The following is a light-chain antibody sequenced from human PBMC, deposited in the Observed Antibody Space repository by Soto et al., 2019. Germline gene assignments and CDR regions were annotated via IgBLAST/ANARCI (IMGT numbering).Light chain of an antibody. CDR1: SSDVGGYNY. V-gene: IGLV2-8*01. CDR3: SSYAGSKTL. CDR2: EVT. J-gene: IGLJ2*01. Sequence: QSALTQPPSASGSPGQSLTISCTGTSSDVGGYNYVSWYQQHPGKAPKLMIYEVTKRPSGVPDRFSGSKSGNTASLTVSGLQADDEADYYCSSYAGSKTLFGGGTQLTVL.